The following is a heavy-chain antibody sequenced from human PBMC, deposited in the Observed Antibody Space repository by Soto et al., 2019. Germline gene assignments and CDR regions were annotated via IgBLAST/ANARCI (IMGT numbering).Heavy chain of an antibody. Sequence: EVQLLESGGGLVQPGGSLRLSCEASGFTFRNYDMHWVRQGTGKGLEWVSGISAAGDPDYADSVEGRFTSSRENAQNYFFMQMDSLRVGDTAVYSCARTDRALYGLPVWGHRKAVHVSS. CDR2: ISAAGDP. CDR1: GFTFRNYD. V-gene: IGHV3-13*05. CDR3: ARTDRALYGLPV. J-gene: IGHJ6*02.